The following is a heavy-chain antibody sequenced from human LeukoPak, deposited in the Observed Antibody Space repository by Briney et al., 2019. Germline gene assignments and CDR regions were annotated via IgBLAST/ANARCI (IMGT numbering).Heavy chain of an antibody. V-gene: IGHV3-23*01. D-gene: IGHD3-22*01. CDR1: GFTFSSYA. CDR3: AKGAGRIKMINFDY. Sequence: GGSLRLSCAVSGFTFSSYAMSWVRQAPGKGLEWVSAISGSGDSTYYADSVKGRFTISRDNSKNTVYLQVSSLRAEDTAVYYCAKGAGRIKMINFDYWGQGTLVTVSS. CDR2: ISGSGDST. J-gene: IGHJ4*02.